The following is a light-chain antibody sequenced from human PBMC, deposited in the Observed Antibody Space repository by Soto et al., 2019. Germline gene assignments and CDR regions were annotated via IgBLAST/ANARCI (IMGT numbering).Light chain of an antibody. Sequence: QSVLTQPPSVSGAPGQRVTISCTGSSSNIGAGYNYVSWYQQHPGKAPKLMIYEVSNRPSGVSSRFSGSKSGNTASLTISGLQSEDEADYYCSSYTDSRTYVFGTGTKVTVL. CDR2: EVS. J-gene: IGLJ1*01. CDR3: SSYTDSRTYV. CDR1: SSNIGAGYNY. V-gene: IGLV2-14*01.